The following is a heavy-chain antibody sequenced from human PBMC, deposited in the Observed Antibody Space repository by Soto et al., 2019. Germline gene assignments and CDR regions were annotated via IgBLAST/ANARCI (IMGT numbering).Heavy chain of an antibody. CDR1: GFTFTSSA. CDR3: AAVPLPRYCSSTSCFDY. D-gene: IGHD2-2*01. CDR2: IVVGSGNT. V-gene: IGHV1-58*01. Sequence: QMQLVQSGPEVKKPGTSVKVSCKASGFTFTSSAVQWVRQARGQRLEWIGWIVVGSGNTNYAQKFQERVTITRDMSKSTAYMELSSLRSEDTAVYYCAAVPLPRYCSSTSCFDYWGQGTLVTVSS. J-gene: IGHJ4*02.